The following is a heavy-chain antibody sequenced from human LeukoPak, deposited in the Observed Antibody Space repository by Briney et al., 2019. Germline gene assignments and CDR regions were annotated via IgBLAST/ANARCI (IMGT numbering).Heavy chain of an antibody. V-gene: IGHV7-4-1*02. D-gene: IGHD3-3*01. CDR1: GYTFTSYA. CDR2: INTNTGNP. Sequence: GASVKVSCKASGYTFTSYAMNWVRQAPGQGLEWMGWINTNTGNPTYAQGFTGRFVFSLDTSVSTAYLQISSLKAEDTAVYYCARAAFRFTDYYYGMDVWGQGTTVTVSS. CDR3: ARAAFRFTDYYYGMDV. J-gene: IGHJ6*02.